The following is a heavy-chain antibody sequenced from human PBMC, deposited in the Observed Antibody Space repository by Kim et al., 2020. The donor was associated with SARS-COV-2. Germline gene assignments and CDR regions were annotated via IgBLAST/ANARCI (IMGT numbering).Heavy chain of an antibody. J-gene: IGHJ5*02. CDR2: INPSGGST. CDR3: ARGRGIAAAGSSWFDP. D-gene: IGHD6-13*01. V-gene: IGHV1-46*01. Sequence: ASVKVSCKASGYTFTSYYMHWVRQAPGQGLEWMGIINPSGGSTSYAQKFQGRVTMTRDTSTSTVYMELSSLRSEDTAVYYCARGRGIAAAGSSWFDPWGQGTLVTVSS. CDR1: GYTFTSYY.